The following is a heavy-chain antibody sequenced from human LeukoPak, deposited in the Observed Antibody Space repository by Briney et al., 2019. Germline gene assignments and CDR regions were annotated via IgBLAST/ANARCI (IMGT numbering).Heavy chain of an antibody. CDR1: GYSISSGYY. J-gene: IGHJ5*02. Sequence: SETLSLTCTVSGYSISSGYYWGWIRQPPGKGLEWIGSIYHSGSAYYSPSLKSRVTISVDTSKNQFSLKLSPVTAADTAVYYCARVIVVVGATEWFDPWGQGTLVTVSS. D-gene: IGHD1-26*01. CDR3: ARVIVVVGATEWFDP. V-gene: IGHV4-38-2*02. CDR2: IYHSGSA.